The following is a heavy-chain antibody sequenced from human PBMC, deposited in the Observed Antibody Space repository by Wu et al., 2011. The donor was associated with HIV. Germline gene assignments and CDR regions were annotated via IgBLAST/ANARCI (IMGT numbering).Heavy chain of an antibody. CDR1: GGTFSRHA. CDR3: ARGSTSRTYGTTPDYYYYYMDV. J-gene: IGHJ6*03. D-gene: IGHD4-11*01. CDR2: IIPMFGTA. V-gene: IGHV1-69*01. Sequence: QVQLVQSGAEVKKPGSSVKVSCKASGGTFSRHAISWVRQAPGQGLEWMGGIIPMFGTANYAHKFQGRVTIVTDESTTTAYMELSSLRSEDTAVYYCARGSTSRTYGTTPDYYYYYMDVWGKGTTVTVSS.